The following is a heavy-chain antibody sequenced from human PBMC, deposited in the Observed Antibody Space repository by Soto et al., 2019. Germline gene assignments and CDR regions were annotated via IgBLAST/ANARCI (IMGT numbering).Heavy chain of an antibody. CDR1: GGSFSGYY. CDR3: AREQLVMYYFDY. J-gene: IGHJ4*02. V-gene: IGHV4-34*01. Sequence: LSLTCAVYGGSFSGYYWSWIRQPPGKGLEWIGEINHSGSTNYNPSLKSRVTISVDTSKNQFSLKLSSVTAADTAVYYCAREQLVMYYFDYWGQGTLVTVSS. D-gene: IGHD6-13*01. CDR2: INHSGST.